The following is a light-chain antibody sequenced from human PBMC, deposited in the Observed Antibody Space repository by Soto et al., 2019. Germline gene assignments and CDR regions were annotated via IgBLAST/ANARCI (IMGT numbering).Light chain of an antibody. J-gene: IGKJ1*01. Sequence: EMVLTEAPGTLSLAPWEIATLSCGAMQSVTSNYLSWYQQKPGQANRLLIYGASSRATGVPDRFRASGYGTDFSLTLSSLAPEDFDVYYCQQSGTSPWTFAQGTKVDIK. CDR3: QQSGTSPWT. CDR1: QSVTSNY. CDR2: GAS. V-gene: IGKV3-20*01.